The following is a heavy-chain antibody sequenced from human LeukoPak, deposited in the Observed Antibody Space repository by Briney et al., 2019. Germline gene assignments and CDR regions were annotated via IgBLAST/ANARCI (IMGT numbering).Heavy chain of an antibody. V-gene: IGHV1-8*01. D-gene: IGHD1-26*01. CDR3: ARALAWGGSSYSYYYMDV. CDR1: GYTFSDYD. Sequence: ASVKVSCKASGYTFSDYDINWVRQATGQGLERMGWINPNSGNAGYAQKFQGRVTMTRNTSISTAYMELSSLRSEDTAVYYCARALAWGGSSYSYYYMDVWDKGTTVTVSS. CDR2: INPNSGNA. J-gene: IGHJ6*03.